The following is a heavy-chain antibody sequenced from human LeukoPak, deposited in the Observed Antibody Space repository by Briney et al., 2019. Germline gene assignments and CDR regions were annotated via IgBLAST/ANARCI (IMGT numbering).Heavy chain of an antibody. CDR1: GYSISSGYY. Sequence: SETLSLTCAVSGYSISSGYYWGWIRQPPGKGLEWIGSIYHSGSTYYNPSLKSRVTISVDTSKNQFSLKLSSVTAADTAVYYCARVLYYDFWSGYSPFDYWGQGTLVTVSS. CDR2: IYHSGST. V-gene: IGHV4-38-2*01. CDR3: ARVLYYDFWSGYSPFDY. J-gene: IGHJ4*02. D-gene: IGHD3-3*01.